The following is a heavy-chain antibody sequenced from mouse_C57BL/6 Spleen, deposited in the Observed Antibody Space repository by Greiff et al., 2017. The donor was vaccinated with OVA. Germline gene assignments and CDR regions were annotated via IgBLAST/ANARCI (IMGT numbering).Heavy chain of an antibody. D-gene: IGHD2-5*01. V-gene: IGHV8-12*01. J-gene: IGHJ4*01. Sequence: QVQLKESGPGILQSSQTLSLTCSFSGFSLSTSGMGVSWLRQPSGKGLEWLAHIYWDDDKRYNPSLKSRLTISKDTSRNQVFLKITSVDTADTATYYCARRATYSNYVGYYAMDYWGQGTSVTVSS. CDR2: IYWDDDK. CDR3: ARRATYSNYVGYYAMDY. CDR1: GFSLSTSGMG.